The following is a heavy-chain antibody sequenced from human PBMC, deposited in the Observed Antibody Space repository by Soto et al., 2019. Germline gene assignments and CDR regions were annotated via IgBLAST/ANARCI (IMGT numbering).Heavy chain of an antibody. Sequence: PGGSLSLSCAASGFTFSSYAMHWVRQAQGTGLGWVAVISYDGSNKYYADSVKGRFTISRDNSKNTLYLQMNSLRAEDTAVYYCARGTPTHCSGGSCEDYYYYGMDVWGQGTTVTVSS. J-gene: IGHJ6*02. CDR2: ISYDGSNK. CDR1: GFTFSSYA. D-gene: IGHD2-15*01. CDR3: ARGTPTHCSGGSCEDYYYYGMDV. V-gene: IGHV3-30-3*01.